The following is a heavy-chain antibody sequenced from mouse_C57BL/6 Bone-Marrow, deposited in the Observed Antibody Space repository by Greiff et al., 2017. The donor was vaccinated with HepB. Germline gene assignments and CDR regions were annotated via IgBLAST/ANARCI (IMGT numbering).Heavy chain of an antibody. CDR2: IYPRDGST. Sequence: QVQLQQSDAELVKPGASVKISCKVSGYTFTDHTIHWMKQRPEQGLEWIGYIYPRDGSTKYNEKFKGKATLTADKSSSTAYMQLNSLTSEDSAVYVGAREVITGRLRRAWFAYWGQGTLVTVSA. CDR3: AREVITGRLRRAWFAY. V-gene: IGHV1-78*01. J-gene: IGHJ3*01. D-gene: IGHD2-4*01. CDR1: GYTFTDHT.